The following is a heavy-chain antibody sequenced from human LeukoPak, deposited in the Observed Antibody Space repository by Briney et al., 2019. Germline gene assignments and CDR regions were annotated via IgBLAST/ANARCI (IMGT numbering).Heavy chain of an antibody. CDR3: ARDLKGIHYGMDV. CDR1: GFTVGSNY. Sequence: PGGSLRLSCAASGFTVGSNYMSWVRQAPGKGLEWVANIKQDGSEKYYVDSVKGRFTISRDNAKNSLYLQMNSLRAEDTAVYYCARDLKGIHYGMDVWGQGTTVTVSS. CDR2: IKQDGSEK. V-gene: IGHV3-7*03. J-gene: IGHJ6*02.